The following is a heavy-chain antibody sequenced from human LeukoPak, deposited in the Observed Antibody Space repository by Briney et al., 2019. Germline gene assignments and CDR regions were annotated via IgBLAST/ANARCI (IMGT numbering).Heavy chain of an antibody. CDR2: IRDSENA. V-gene: IGHV4-59*01. CDR3: ARGRVPGL. CDR1: GGSTRSYY. Sequence: SETLSLICTVSGGSTRSYYWSWIRQPPGKGLEWIGYIRDSENADYIPSLKGRVSISLDTLKNQFSLRLSAVTPADTAVYYCARGRVPGLWGLGTLVTVSS. D-gene: IGHD2-2*01. J-gene: IGHJ4*02.